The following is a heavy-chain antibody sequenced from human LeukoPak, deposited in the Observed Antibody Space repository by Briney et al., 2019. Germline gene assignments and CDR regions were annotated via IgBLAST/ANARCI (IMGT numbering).Heavy chain of an antibody. D-gene: IGHD6-13*01. CDR1: GYTFTSYA. V-gene: IGHV7-4-1*02. CDR2: INTNTGNP. J-gene: IGHJ6*03. Sequence: ASVKVSCKASGYTFTSYAMNWVRQARGQGREWMGWINTNTGNPTYAQGFTGRFVFSLDTSVSTAYLQISSLKAEDTAVYYCARSHSSSWYLFSQANYYYYMDVWGKGTTVTVSS. CDR3: ARSHSSSWYLFSQANYYYYMDV.